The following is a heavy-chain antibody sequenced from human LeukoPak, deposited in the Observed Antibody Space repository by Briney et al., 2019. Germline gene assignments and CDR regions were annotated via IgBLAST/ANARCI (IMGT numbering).Heavy chain of an antibody. Sequence: GGSLRLSCAASGFTFSSYTMNGGRQAPRKRMDWVSSISSSSSHIYYADSVKGRFTISGDNAKNSLYLQMNSLRAEDTAEYYCARVVPGTGFFYWGQGTLVTVSS. CDR1: GFTFSSYT. D-gene: IGHD2-8*02. CDR3: ARVVPGTGFFY. V-gene: IGHV3-21*01. J-gene: IGHJ4*02. CDR2: ISSSSSHI.